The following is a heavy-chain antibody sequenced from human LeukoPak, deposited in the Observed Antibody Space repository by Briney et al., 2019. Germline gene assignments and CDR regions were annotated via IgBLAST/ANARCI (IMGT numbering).Heavy chain of an antibody. D-gene: IGHD5-12*01. CDR3: ARVPIRGYSGYDSWYFDL. CDR2: INPNSGGT. V-gene: IGHV1-2*02. J-gene: IGHJ2*01. CDR1: GYTFTGYY. Sequence: ASLKVSCKASGYTFTGYYMYWVRQAPGQGLEWMGWINPNSGGTNYEQKFQGRVTMTRDTSFSTAYMELSRLRSDDTAVYYCARVPIRGYSGYDSWYFDLWGRGTLVTVSS.